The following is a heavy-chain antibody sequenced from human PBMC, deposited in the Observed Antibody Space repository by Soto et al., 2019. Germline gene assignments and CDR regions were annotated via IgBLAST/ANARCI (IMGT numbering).Heavy chain of an antibody. J-gene: IGHJ6*02. D-gene: IGHD2-2*02. CDR1: GYTFTNYW. V-gene: IGHV5-10-1*01. CDR2: IDPRDSYT. CDR3: ARLEGYCSSVSCYNYNYGLDV. Sequence: GESLKISCKGSGYTFTNYWISWVRQMPGKVLEWMGRIDPRDSYTNYSPSFEGPVTISADKSISTAYLQWSSLQASDTAIYYCARLEGYCSSVSCYNYNYGLDVWGQGTTVTVSS.